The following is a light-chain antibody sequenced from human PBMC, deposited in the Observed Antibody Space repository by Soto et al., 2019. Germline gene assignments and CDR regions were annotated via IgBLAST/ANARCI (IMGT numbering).Light chain of an antibody. CDR1: QSVSSSY. CDR2: GAS. J-gene: IGKJ5*01. CDR3: QQRNYWQVT. V-gene: IGKV3D-20*02. Sequence: EIVLTQSPGTLSLSPGERATLSCRASQSVSSSYLAWYQQKPGQAPRLLIYGASSRATGIPDRFSGSGSGTDFTLTISRLEPEDFAVYYCQQRNYWQVTFGQGTRLEMK.